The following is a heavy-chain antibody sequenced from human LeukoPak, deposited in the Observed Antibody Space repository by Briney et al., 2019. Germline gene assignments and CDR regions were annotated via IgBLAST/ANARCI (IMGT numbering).Heavy chain of an antibody. D-gene: IGHD1-26*01. J-gene: IGHJ3*02. CDR2: INPSGGST. V-gene: IGHV1-46*01. Sequence: ASVKVSCKASGYTFTSYYMHWVRQAPGQGLEWMGIINPSGGSTGYAQKFQGRVTMTRDTSTSTVYMELSSLRSEDTAVYYCARDLGTIVGATGDAFDIWGQGTMVTVSS. CDR1: GYTFTSYY. CDR3: ARDLGTIVGATGDAFDI.